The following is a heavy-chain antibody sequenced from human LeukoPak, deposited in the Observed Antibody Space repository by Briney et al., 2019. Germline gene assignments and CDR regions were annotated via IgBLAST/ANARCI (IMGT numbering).Heavy chain of an antibody. CDR2: ISYDGSNK. Sequence: GGSLRLSCAACGFIFSSYDMHWVRQAPGKGLEWVAVISYDGSNKYYSDSVKGRFTISRDNSKNTLYLQMNSLRAEDTAVYYCARDYYYASSGYYHHFDYWGQGTLVTVSS. D-gene: IGHD3-22*01. V-gene: IGHV3-30*04. CDR1: GFIFSSYD. J-gene: IGHJ4*02. CDR3: ARDYYYASSGYYHHFDY.